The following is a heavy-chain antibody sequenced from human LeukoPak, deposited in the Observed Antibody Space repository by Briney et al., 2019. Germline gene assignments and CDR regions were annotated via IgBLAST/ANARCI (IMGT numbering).Heavy chain of an antibody. CDR3: ARKGAGNIDY. J-gene: IGHJ4*02. Sequence: PSETLSLTCTVSGGSISSYYWSWIRQPPGKGLEWIGYIYYSGSTNYNPSLKSRVTISVDTSENQFSLNLSSVTAADTAMYYCARKGAGNIDYWGQGTLVTVSS. CDR1: GGSISSYY. CDR2: IYYSGST. D-gene: IGHD4-23*01. V-gene: IGHV4-59*01.